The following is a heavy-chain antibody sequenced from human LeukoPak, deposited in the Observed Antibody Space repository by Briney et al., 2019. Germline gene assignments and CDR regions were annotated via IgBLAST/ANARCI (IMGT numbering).Heavy chain of an antibody. J-gene: IGHJ5*02. Sequence: SGGSLRLSCGASGFTFSNYAMNWVRQAPGQGLEWVSGISGSGGTTYYADSVKGRFTISRDNSKNTLYVQMNSLRVEDTAVYYYAKDQRATISTSNWFDPWGQGTLVTVSS. CDR1: GFTFSNYA. D-gene: IGHD5-24*01. CDR2: ISGSGGTT. V-gene: IGHV3-23*01. CDR3: AKDQRATISTSNWFDP.